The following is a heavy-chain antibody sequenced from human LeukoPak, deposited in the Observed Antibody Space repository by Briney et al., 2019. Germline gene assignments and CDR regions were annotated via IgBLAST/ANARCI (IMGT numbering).Heavy chain of an antibody. D-gene: IGHD3-22*01. CDR3: ARDFRTLPRDSPAHYYDSSGYYDAFDI. Sequence: GSLRLSFAASGFTVSRNYMSCVRQAPGKGLEWVSVIYSGGSTYYADSVKGRFTISRDNSKNTLYLQMNSLRAEDTAVYYCARDFRTLPRDSPAHYYDSSGYYDAFDIWGQGTIVTVSS. J-gene: IGHJ3*02. V-gene: IGHV3-66*01. CDR1: GFTVSRNY. CDR2: IYSGGST.